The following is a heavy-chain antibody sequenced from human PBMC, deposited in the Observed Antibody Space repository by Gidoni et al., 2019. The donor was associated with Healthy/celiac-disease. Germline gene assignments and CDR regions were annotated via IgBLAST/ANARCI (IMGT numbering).Heavy chain of an antibody. J-gene: IGHJ4*02. D-gene: IGHD3-22*01. CDR1: GGPFSSYA. V-gene: IGHV1-69*01. CDR2: IIPIGGTA. CDR3: ARESGYYDSSGYYISQPFDY. Sequence: QVQLVQSGAEVKKPGSSVQVSCKASGGPFSSYAISWVRQAPGQGLAWWGGIIPIGGTANYAQKFQGRVTITADESTSTAYMELSSLRSEDTAVYYCARESGYYDSSGYYISQPFDYWGQGTLVTVSS.